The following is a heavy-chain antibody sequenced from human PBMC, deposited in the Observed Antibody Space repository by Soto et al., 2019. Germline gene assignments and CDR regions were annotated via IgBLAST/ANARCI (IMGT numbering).Heavy chain of an antibody. D-gene: IGHD3-22*01. CDR1: GFTFSGFA. CDR3: NVYYDNSESQ. V-gene: IGHV3-73*01. Sequence: PGGSLRLSCAASGFTFSGFAMHWVRQASGRGLEWIGHIRSKPNNHATAYAASLKGRFTISRDDLKNTTYLQMNNLETEDTAVYYCNVYYDNSESQWGQGTPVTVSS. J-gene: IGHJ4*02. CDR2: IRSKPNNHAT.